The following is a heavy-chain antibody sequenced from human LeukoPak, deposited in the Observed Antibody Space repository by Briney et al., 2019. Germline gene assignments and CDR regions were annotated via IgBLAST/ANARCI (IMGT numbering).Heavy chain of an antibody. CDR1: SGSISSGSYY. CDR2: MYTSGST. V-gene: IGHV4-61*02. CDR3: ARGARSSSAIGYYYYYMDV. Sequence: PSETLSVTRTVSSGSISSGSYYWSWIRPPAGEGLEWIGRMYTSGSTNYNPSLKSRVTISVDTSKNQFSLKLSSVTAADTAVYYCARGARSSSAIGYYYYYMDVWGKGTTVTVSS. J-gene: IGHJ6*03. D-gene: IGHD2-21*02.